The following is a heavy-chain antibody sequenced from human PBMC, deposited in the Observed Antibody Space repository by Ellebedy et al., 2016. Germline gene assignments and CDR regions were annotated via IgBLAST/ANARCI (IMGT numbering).Heavy chain of an antibody. CDR3: ARSYSRLVSGGVFLCDY. CDR1: GFTFSRYW. CDR2: INSDGSST. V-gene: IGHV3-74*01. Sequence: GGSLRLXCAASGFTFSRYWMHWVRQAPGKGLVWVSRINSDGSSTNYADSVKGRFTIARDVAKNTLYLQMDSLSAEDTAVYYCARSYSRLVSGGVFLCDYWGQGALVIVSS. D-gene: IGHD3-16*01. J-gene: IGHJ4*02.